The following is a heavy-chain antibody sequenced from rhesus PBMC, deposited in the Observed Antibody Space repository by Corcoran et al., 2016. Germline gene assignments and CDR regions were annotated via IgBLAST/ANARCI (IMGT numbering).Heavy chain of an antibody. V-gene: IGHV3-115*02. J-gene: IGHJ4*01. CDR1: GLPFSGYA. D-gene: IGHD5-36*01. CDR2: IGGDSDYT. CDR3: ARRRYAYGYDY. Sequence: EVQLAESGGGLVSPGGSLSLSCAASGLPFSGYALHWVGPAPGRGLESVSVIGGDSDYTLCADSVKGQFTISRDHAKNSLSLQMNSLRAEDTAVYYCARRRYAYGYDYWGQGVLVTVSS.